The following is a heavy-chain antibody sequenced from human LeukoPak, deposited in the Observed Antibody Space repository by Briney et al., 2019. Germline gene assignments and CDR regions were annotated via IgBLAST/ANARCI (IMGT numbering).Heavy chain of an antibody. V-gene: IGHV1-3*04. CDR2: INTGNGNT. D-gene: IGHD6-19*01. J-gene: IGHJ4*02. CDR1: GYTFTTYA. CDR3: AKSADGNGWALDF. Sequence: ASVKVSCTASGYTFTTYAMHWVRQAPGQRLEWMGWINTGNGNTKYSQNFQGRVTFSKDTSASTAYMELSSLRSEDTAVYHCAKSADGNGWALDFWGQGALVTVSS.